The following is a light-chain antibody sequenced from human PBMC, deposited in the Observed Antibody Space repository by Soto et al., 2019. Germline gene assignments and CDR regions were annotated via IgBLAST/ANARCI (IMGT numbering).Light chain of an antibody. CDR2: DNN. J-gene: IGLJ2*01. CDR1: SSNIGNNY. CDR3: GTWDSSLSAGGVV. V-gene: IGLV1-51*01. Sequence: QSVLTQPPSVSAAPGQKVTISCSGSSSNIGNNYVSWYQQLPGTAPKLLIYDNNKRPPGIPDRFSGFKSGTSATLGITGLQTGDEADYYCGTWDSSLSAGGVVFGGGTKLTVL.